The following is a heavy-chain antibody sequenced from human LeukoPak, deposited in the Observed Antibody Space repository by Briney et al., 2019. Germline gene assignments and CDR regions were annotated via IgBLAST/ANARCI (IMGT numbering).Heavy chain of an antibody. Sequence: SETLSLTXGVSGYSISTGYYWGWIRQSPGRGQEWIGNIYRSGTTYYNPSLKSRVTISVDTSKNQFSLRLTSVTAADTAVYYCARRDRWFDPWGQGTLVTVSS. CDR2: IYRSGTT. CDR3: ARRDRWFDP. V-gene: IGHV4-38-2*01. CDR1: GYSISTGYY. J-gene: IGHJ5*02.